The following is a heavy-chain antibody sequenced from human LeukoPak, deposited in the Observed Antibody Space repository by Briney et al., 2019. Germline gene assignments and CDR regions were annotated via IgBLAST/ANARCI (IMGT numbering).Heavy chain of an antibody. CDR1: GGSFSGYY. Sequence: PSETLSITCAVYGGSFSGYYWSWIRQPPGKGLEWIGEINHSGSTNYNPSLKSRVTISVDTSKNQFSLKLSSVTAADTAVYYCARGLGRYFDSLLPPGPKYYFDYWGQGTLVTVSS. V-gene: IGHV4-34*01. J-gene: IGHJ4*02. CDR2: INHSGST. CDR3: ARGLGRYFDSLLPPGPKYYFDY. D-gene: IGHD3-9*01.